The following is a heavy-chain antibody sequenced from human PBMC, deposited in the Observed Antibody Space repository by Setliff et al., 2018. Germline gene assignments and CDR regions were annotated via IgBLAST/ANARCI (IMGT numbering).Heavy chain of an antibody. CDR3: AKVTNYYGSGSYLDY. D-gene: IGHD3-10*01. CDR2: IKQDGSEK. V-gene: IGHV3-7*03. J-gene: IGHJ4*02. CDR1: GFTFSSYW. Sequence: GGSLRLSCAASGFTFSSYWMSWVRQAPGKGLEWVANIKQDGSEKYYLDSVKGRFTISRDNSKNTLYLQMNSLRAEDTAVYYCAKVTNYYGSGSYLDYWGQGTLVTVSS.